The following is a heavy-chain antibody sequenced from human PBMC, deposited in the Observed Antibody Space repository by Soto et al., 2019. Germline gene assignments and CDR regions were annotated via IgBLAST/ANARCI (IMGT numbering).Heavy chain of an antibody. CDR2: INHSGST. J-gene: IGHJ5*02. CDR1: GGSFSSYY. Sequence: ASETLSLTCDVYGGSFSSYYWNWIRQPPGKGLEWLGEINHSGSTNYNPSLESRVTISLDTSRTQFSLKLTSVTAADTVVYYCARGEGRLVGTWFDPWGQGTLVTVSS. D-gene: IGHD5-12*01. V-gene: IGHV4-34*01. CDR3: ARGEGRLVGTWFDP.